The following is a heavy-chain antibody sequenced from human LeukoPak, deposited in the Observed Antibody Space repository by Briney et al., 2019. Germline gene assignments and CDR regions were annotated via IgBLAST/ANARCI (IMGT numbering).Heavy chain of an antibody. CDR1: GGSISSYY. J-gene: IGHJ4*02. CDR3: ASSDFGSGYYTRFDY. Sequence: SETLSLTCTVSGGSISSYYWSWIRQPAGKGLEWIGRIYTSGSTNYNPSLKSRVTISVDTSKNQFSLKLSSVTAADTAVYCCASSDFGSGYYTRFDYWGQGTLVTVSS. CDR2: IYTSGST. V-gene: IGHV4-4*07. D-gene: IGHD3-3*01.